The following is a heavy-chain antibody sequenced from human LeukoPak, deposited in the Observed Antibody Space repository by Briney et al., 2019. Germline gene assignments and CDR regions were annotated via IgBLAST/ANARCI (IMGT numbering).Heavy chain of an antibody. Sequence: SETLSLTCAVYGGSFSGYYWSWIRQPPGKGLEWIGSIYYSGSTYYNPSLKSRVTISVDTSKNQFSLKLSSVTAADTAVYYCARHWRGYGDYVVYYFDYWGQGTLVTVSS. J-gene: IGHJ4*02. CDR3: ARHWRGYGDYVVYYFDY. CDR2: IYYSGST. D-gene: IGHD4-17*01. V-gene: IGHV4-34*01. CDR1: GGSFSGYY.